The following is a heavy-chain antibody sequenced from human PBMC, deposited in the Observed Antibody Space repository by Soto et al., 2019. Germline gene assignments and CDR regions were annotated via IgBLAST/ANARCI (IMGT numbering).Heavy chain of an antibody. CDR2: IYYSGST. V-gene: IGHV4-31*03. CDR3: ARDGDGYNPTLDY. CDR1: GGSISSGGYY. J-gene: IGHJ4*02. Sequence: QVQLQESGPGLVKPSQTLFLTCTVSGGSISSGGYYWSWIRQHPGKGLEWIGYIYYSGSTYYNPSLKSRVTISVDTSKNQFSLKLSSVTAADTAVYYCARDGDGYNPTLDYWGQGTLVTVSS. D-gene: IGHD5-12*01.